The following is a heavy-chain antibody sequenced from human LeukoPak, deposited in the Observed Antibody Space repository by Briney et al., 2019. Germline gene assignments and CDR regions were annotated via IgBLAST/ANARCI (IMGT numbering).Heavy chain of an antibody. V-gene: IGHV3-48*04. Sequence: GGSLRLSCAASGFTLRSYTMNWVRQALGKGLEWVSYISSSSSTIYYADSVKGRFTISRDNAKNSLYLQMNSLRAEDTAVYYCARESLITMVRGVVEAGHFDYWGQGTLVTVSS. J-gene: IGHJ4*02. D-gene: IGHD3-10*01. CDR3: ARESLITMVRGVVEAGHFDY. CDR1: GFTLRSYT. CDR2: ISSSSSTI.